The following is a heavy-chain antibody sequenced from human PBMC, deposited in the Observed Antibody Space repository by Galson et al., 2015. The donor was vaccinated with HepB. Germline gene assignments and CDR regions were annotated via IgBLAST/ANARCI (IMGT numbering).Heavy chain of an antibody. CDR1: GFTFSSYA. CDR3: ARARPSTSCYLLCAFDI. V-gene: IGHV3-30-3*01. D-gene: IGHD2-2*01. Sequence: SLRLSCAASGFTFSSYAMHWVRQAPSKGLEWVAVISYDGSNKYYADSVKGRFTISRDNSKNTLYLQMNSLRAEDTAVYYCARARPSTSCYLLCAFDIWGQGTMVTVSS. J-gene: IGHJ3*02. CDR2: ISYDGSNK.